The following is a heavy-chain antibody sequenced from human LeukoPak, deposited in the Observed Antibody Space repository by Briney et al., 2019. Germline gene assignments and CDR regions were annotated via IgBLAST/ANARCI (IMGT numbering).Heavy chain of an antibody. CDR2: INPKSGDT. Sequence: ASVKVSCKASGYTFTGYFMHWVRQAPGQGLEWMGCINPKSGDTNSAQKFQGRVTMTRDTSITTAYMELRRLRSDDTAVYYCAREFDDGSPRFDYWGQGTLVTVSS. CDR1: GYTFTGYF. D-gene: IGHD1-1*01. V-gene: IGHV1-2*02. CDR3: AREFDDGSPRFDY. J-gene: IGHJ4*02.